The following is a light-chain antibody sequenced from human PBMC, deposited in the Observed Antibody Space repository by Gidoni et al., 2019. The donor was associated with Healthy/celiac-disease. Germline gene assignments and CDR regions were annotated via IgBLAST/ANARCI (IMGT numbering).Light chain of an antibody. V-gene: IGKV3-15*01. Sequence: EIVTTQSPATLSVSPGERATLSCRASQSVSSNLAWYQQKPGQAPRLLIYGASTRATGIPARFSGSGSGTEFTLTISSLQSEDFAVYYCQQYNNWPPTYTFXQXTKLEIK. J-gene: IGKJ2*01. CDR2: GAS. CDR1: QSVSSN. CDR3: QQYNNWPPTYT.